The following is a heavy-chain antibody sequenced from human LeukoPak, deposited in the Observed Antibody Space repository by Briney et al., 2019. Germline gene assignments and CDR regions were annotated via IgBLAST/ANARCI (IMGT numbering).Heavy chain of an antibody. D-gene: IGHD3-10*01. J-gene: IGHJ4*02. CDR2: IYHSGST. CDR3: ATMMYGSGNYYNSDY. CDR1: GYSISRNYH. Sequence: SETLSLTCSASGYSISRNYHWGWIRQPPGKGLEWIGTIYHSGSTYYSPSLKSRVTISIHTSKNQFSLKLSSVTAADTAVYYCATMMYGSGNYYNSDYWGQGTLVTVSS. V-gene: IGHV4-38-2*02.